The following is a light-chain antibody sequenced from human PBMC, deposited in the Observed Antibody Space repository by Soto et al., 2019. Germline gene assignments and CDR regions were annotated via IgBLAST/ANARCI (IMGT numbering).Light chain of an antibody. CDR1: QSVSSN. J-gene: IGKJ1*01. V-gene: IGKV3-20*01. CDR3: QQHGSSPWT. Sequence: EIVLTQSPGTLSLSPGERATLSCRASQSVSSNLAWYQQKPGQAPRLLIYGASSRATGIPDRFSGSGSGTDFTLTISRLEPEDFAVYHCQQHGSSPWTFGQGTKVDIK. CDR2: GAS.